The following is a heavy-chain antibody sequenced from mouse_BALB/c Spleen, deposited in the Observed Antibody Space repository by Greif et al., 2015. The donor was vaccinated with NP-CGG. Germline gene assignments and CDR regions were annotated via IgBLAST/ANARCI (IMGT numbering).Heavy chain of an antibody. CDR2: ISSGGSYT. CDR3: ARGNYVYAMDY. V-gene: IGHV5-6*01. Sequence: EVKLQESGGDLVKPGGSLKLSCAASGFTFSSYGMSWVRQTPDKRLEWVATISSGGSYTYYPDSAKGRFTISRDNAKNTLYLQMSSLKSEDTAMYYCARGNYVYAMDYWGQGTSVTVSS. D-gene: IGHD2-1*01. CDR1: GFTFSSYG. J-gene: IGHJ4*01.